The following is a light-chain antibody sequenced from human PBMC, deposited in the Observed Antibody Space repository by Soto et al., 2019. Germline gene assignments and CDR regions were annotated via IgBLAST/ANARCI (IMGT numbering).Light chain of an antibody. V-gene: IGKV3-20*01. CDR1: QSVSSSH. CDR2: AAS. CDR3: QQYGYSPIT. J-gene: IGKJ5*01. Sequence: PGERATLSGRTSQSVSSSHLAWYQHKPGQAPRLLIYAASSRATGSPDRFSGGGSGTDFTLTIIRLEPEDFAVYYCQQYGYSPITFGQGTRLEIK.